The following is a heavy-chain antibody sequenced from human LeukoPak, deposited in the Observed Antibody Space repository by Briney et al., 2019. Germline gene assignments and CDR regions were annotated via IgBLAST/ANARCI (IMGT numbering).Heavy chain of an antibody. D-gene: IGHD6-6*01. J-gene: IGHJ4*02. V-gene: IGHV3-23*01. Sequence: TGGSLRLSCAASGFTFYNYAMSWVRQAPGKGLEWVSAITGSGTDTFHADSVKGRFTISRDNSESTLYLQMNSLRAEDTATYHCAKGSSSSRPYYFDYWGQGTLVTVSS. CDR3: AKGSSSSRPYYFDY. CDR1: GFTFYNYA. CDR2: ITGSGTDT.